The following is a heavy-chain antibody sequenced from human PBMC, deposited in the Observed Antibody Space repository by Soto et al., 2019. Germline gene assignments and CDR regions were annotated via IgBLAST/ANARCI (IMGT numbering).Heavy chain of an antibody. Sequence: ASVKVSCKVSGYTLTELSMHWMRQAPGKGLEWMGGFDPEDGETIYAQKFQGRVTMTEDTSTDTAYMELSSLRSEDTAVYYCATVIGHRYSSSSPFDYWGQGTLVTVSS. CDR3: ATVIGHRYSSSSPFDY. CDR2: FDPEDGET. D-gene: IGHD6-6*01. J-gene: IGHJ4*02. CDR1: GYTLTELS. V-gene: IGHV1-24*01.